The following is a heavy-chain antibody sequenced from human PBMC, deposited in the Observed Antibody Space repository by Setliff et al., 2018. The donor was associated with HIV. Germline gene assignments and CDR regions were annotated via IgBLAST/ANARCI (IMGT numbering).Heavy chain of an antibody. Sequence: LSLTCTVSGDSMKSKSYFWGWIRQSPGKGLEWIGAIDYSGTTYYNPSLKSRLTISVDTSKNLFSLRVTSVTAADTAIYYCARTDIEAGHNHFDYWGQGTWVTSPQ. CDR1: GDSMKSKSYF. CDR3: ARTDIEAGHNHFDY. V-gene: IGHV4-39*01. D-gene: IGHD5-12*01. CDR2: IDYSGTT. J-gene: IGHJ4*02.